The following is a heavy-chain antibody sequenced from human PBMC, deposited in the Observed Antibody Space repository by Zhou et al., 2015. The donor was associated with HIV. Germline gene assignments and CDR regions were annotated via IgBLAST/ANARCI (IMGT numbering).Heavy chain of an antibody. CDR3: AKDQGETATIGDLDY. CDR2: ISGTTTNT. Sequence: VELVESGGRLVKPGGSLRLSCVGSGFTFSYYSLNWVRQAPGRGLEWVSSISGTTTNTFYADSVKGRFTISRDNSKNTLYLQMNSLRVEDTAVYYCAKDQGETATIGDLDYWGQGTLVTVSS. J-gene: IGHJ4*02. D-gene: IGHD5-24*01. V-gene: IGHV3-23*04. CDR1: GFTFSYYS.